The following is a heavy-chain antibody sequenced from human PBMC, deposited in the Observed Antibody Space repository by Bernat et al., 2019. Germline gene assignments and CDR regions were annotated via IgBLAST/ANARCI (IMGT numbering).Heavy chain of an antibody. CDR3: AKESIAAASYGEDFQH. CDR1: GYTFTGYY. V-gene: IGHV1-2*02. CDR2: ISPNSGGT. D-gene: IGHD6-13*01. J-gene: IGHJ1*01. Sequence: QVQLVQSGAEVKKPGASVKVSCKASGYTFTGYYMHWVRQAPGQGLEWMGWISPNSGGTNYAQKFQGRVTMTRDTSISTAYMELSRLRSDDPAVYYCAKESIAAASYGEDFQHWGQGTLVTVSS.